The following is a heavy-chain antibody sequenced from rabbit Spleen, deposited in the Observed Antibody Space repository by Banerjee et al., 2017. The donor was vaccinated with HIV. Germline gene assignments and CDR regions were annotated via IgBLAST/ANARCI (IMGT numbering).Heavy chain of an antibody. CDR2: IYNGDGST. Sequence: QSLEESGGDLVKPGASLTLTCTASGFTLSSSYWMCWVRQAPGKGPEWIGCIYNGDGSTYYASWAKGRFTISKTSSTTVDLKMTSLTAADTATYFCARDTGSSFSSYGMDLWGQGTLVTVS. V-gene: IGHV1S40*01. CDR1: GFTLSSSYW. J-gene: IGHJ6*01. CDR3: ARDTGSSFSSYGMDL. D-gene: IGHD8-1*01.